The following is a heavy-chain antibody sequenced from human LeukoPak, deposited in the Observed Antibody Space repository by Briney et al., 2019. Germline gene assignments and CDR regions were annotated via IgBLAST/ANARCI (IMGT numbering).Heavy chain of an antibody. Sequence: GASVKVSCKASGYTFTSYGISWVRQAPGQGLEWIGWISAYNGNTNYAQKLQGRVTMTTDTSTSTAYMELRSLRSDDTAVYYCARDRFYYGSGSYYHFDYWGQGTLVTVSS. CDR2: ISAYNGNT. J-gene: IGHJ4*02. CDR3: ARDRFYYGSGSYYHFDY. CDR1: GYTFTSYG. V-gene: IGHV1-18*04. D-gene: IGHD3-10*01.